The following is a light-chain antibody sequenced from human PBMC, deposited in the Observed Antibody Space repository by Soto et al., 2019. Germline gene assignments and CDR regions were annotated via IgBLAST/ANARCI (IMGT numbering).Light chain of an antibody. CDR1: QDISKY. Sequence: DIQMTQSPSSLSASVGDRVTITCQASQDISKYLNWYQQKPGKAPKVLIHDASNLETGVPSRFSGGGSGTDFTFTISSLQPEDIATYYCQQYDNLPITFAKRTRLDIK. J-gene: IGKJ5*01. V-gene: IGKV1-33*01. CDR3: QQYDNLPIT. CDR2: DAS.